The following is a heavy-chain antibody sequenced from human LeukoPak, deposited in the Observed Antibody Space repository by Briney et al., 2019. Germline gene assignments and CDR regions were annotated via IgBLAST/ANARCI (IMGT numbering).Heavy chain of an antibody. V-gene: IGHV6-1*01. Sequence: SQTLSLTCAISGDTVSSNSAAWNWIRQSPSRGLEWLGRTYYRSKWYNDCAISVRSRITINPDTSKNQFSLQLNSVTPEDTAVYFCARKYSSSWYDALDIWGQGTMVTVSS. CDR2: TYYRSKWYN. J-gene: IGHJ3*02. D-gene: IGHD6-13*01. CDR1: GDTVSSNSAA. CDR3: ARKYSSSWYDALDI.